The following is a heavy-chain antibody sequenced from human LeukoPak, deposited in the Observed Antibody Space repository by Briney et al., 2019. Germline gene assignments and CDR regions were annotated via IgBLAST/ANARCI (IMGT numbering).Heavy chain of an antibody. J-gene: IGHJ3*02. V-gene: IGHV4-4*02. CDR1: GGSISSSNW. Sequence: PWETLCLTCAVSGGSISSSNWWSWVRQPPGKGLEWIGEICHGGGTNYNPSLKSRVTISVDKSKNQFSLKLSSVTAADTAVYYCAREGEGLIWFGELLHPRMWPPLAFDIWGQGTMVTVSS. CDR3: AREGEGLIWFGELLHPRMWPPLAFDI. D-gene: IGHD3-10*01. CDR2: ICHGGGT.